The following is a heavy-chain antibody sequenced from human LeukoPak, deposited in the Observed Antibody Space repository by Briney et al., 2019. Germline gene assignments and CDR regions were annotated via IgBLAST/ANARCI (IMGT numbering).Heavy chain of an antibody. Sequence: GGSLRLSCAASGFTFSNYWVHWVRQAPGKGQVWVSRINRDGSTTKYADSVKGRFTVSKDNAKNTLNLQMNSLRAEDTAVYYCARDKKSGESSEIDYWGQGTLVTVSS. D-gene: IGHD3-10*01. CDR3: ARDKKSGESSEIDY. CDR2: INRDGSTT. J-gene: IGHJ4*02. CDR1: GFTFSNYW. V-gene: IGHV3-74*03.